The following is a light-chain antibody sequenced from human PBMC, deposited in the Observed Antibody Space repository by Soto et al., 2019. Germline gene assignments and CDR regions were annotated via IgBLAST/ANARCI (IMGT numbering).Light chain of an antibody. CDR3: QQYETSPRT. V-gene: IGKV3-20*01. CDR1: QSVSSNF. J-gene: IGKJ1*01. Sequence: EIVLTQSPGTLSLSPGERTTLSCRASQSVSSNFLDWYQQKPGQAPRLLIYGASSRATGIPDRFSGSGSGKDFTLTISRLEPEDFAVYYCQQYETSPRTFGQGTKVEI. CDR2: GAS.